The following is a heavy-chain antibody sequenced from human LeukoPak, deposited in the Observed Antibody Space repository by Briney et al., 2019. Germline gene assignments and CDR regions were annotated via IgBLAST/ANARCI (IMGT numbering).Heavy chain of an antibody. D-gene: IGHD3-3*01. CDR1: GGSISSYY. J-gene: IGHJ6*03. V-gene: IGHV4-4*07. Sequence: SETLSLTCTVSGGSISSYYWSWIRQPAGKGLEWIGRIYTSGSTNYNPSLKSRVTMSVDTSKNQFSLKLSSVTAADTAVYYCAREHRFLEWSTESYYYYYYMDVWGKGTTVTVSS. CDR3: AREHRFLEWSTESYYYYYYMDV. CDR2: IYTSGST.